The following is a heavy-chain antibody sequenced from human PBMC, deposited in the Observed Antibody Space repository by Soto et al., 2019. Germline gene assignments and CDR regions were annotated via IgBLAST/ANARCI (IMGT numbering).Heavy chain of an antibody. Sequence: ASVKVSCKASGYTFTSYAMHWVRQAPGQRLELMGWINAGNGNTKYSQKFQGRVTITRDTSASTAYMELSSLRSEDAAVYYCAAYIAVAPFDYWGQGTLVTVYS. CDR3: AAYIAVAPFDY. D-gene: IGHD6-19*01. V-gene: IGHV1-3*01. J-gene: IGHJ4*02. CDR2: INAGNGNT. CDR1: GYTFTSYA.